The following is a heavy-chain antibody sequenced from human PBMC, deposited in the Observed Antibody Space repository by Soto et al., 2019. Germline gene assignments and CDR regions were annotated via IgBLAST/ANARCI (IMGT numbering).Heavy chain of an antibody. D-gene: IGHD3-10*01. J-gene: IGHJ3*02. CDR2: ISGSGGST. CDR3: AKDLCGSGSYVCHAFDI. V-gene: IGHV3-23*01. Sequence: EVQLLESGGGLVQPGGSLRLSCAASGFTFSSYAMSWVRQAPGKGLEWVSAISGSGGSTYYADSVKGRFTISRDNSKNTLYLQMNSLRAEDTTVYYCAKDLCGSGSYVCHAFDIWGQGTMVTVSS. CDR1: GFTFSSYA.